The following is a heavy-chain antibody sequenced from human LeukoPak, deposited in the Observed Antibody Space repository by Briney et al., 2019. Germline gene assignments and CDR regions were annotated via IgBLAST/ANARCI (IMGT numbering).Heavy chain of an antibody. J-gene: IGHJ4*02. CDR3: SRTPDSSGYYYIDY. Sequence: GGSLRLSCAASGFTFSSDVMSWVRQAPGKGLEWVSAISGSGGSTYYADSVKGRFTISRDNSKNTLYLQMNSLRAEDTALYYCSRTPDSSGYYYIDYWGQGTLVTVSS. CDR2: ISGSGGST. CDR1: GFTFSSDV. V-gene: IGHV3-23*01. D-gene: IGHD3-22*01.